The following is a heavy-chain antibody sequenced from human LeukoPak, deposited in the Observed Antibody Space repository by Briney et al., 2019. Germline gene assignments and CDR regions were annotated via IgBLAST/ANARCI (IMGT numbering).Heavy chain of an antibody. D-gene: IGHD2-15*01. CDR3: AKERRRYCSGGSCYYFDY. Sequence: QTGGSLRLSCAASGFTFSSYGMHWVRQAPGKGLEWVAVISYDGSNKYYADSVKGRFTISRDNSKNTLYLQMNSLRAEDTAVYYCAKERRRYCSGGSCYYFDYWGQGTLVTVSS. J-gene: IGHJ4*02. V-gene: IGHV3-30*18. CDR1: GFTFSSYG. CDR2: ISYDGSNK.